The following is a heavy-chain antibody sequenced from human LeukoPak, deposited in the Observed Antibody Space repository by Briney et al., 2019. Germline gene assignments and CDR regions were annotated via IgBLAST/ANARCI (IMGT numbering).Heavy chain of an antibody. D-gene: IGHD3-10*01. Sequence: GASVKVSCKASGYTFTGYYMHWVRQAPGQGLEWMGWINPESGGTNYAQKFQGRVTMTRDTSISTSYMELSRLRSDDTAVYYCARVGGLLSLSYMDVWGKGTTVTVSS. J-gene: IGHJ6*03. CDR3: ARVGGLLSLSYMDV. CDR1: GYTFTGYY. CDR2: INPESGGT. V-gene: IGHV1-2*02.